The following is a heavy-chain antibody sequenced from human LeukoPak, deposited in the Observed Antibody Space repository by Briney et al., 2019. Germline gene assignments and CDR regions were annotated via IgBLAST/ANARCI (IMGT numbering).Heavy chain of an antibody. V-gene: IGHV4-59*12. Sequence: QPSETLSLTCTVSGGSISSYYWSWIRQPPGKGLEWIGYIYYSGSTNCNPSLKSRVTISVDTSKNQFSLKLSSVTAADTAVYYCAREGPYYGSGSYYNVMQVDYWGQGTLVTVSS. CDR3: AREGPYYGSGSYYNVMQVDY. CDR1: GGSISSYY. D-gene: IGHD3-10*01. J-gene: IGHJ4*02. CDR2: IYYSGST.